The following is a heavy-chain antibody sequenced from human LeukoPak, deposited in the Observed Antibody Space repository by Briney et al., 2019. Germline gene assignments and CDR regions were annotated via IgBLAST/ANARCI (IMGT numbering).Heavy chain of an antibody. V-gene: IGHV3-21*01. CDR3: ATDYYCSGGSCYPPD. Sequence: GGSLRLSCAASGFPFSIYTVNWVRQAPGKGLEWVSSISGSSNDIYYADSVKGRFTISRDNANNSLYLQMNSLRAEDTAVYYCATDYYCSGGSCYPPDWGQGTLVTVSS. J-gene: IGHJ4*02. CDR1: GFPFSIYT. CDR2: ISGSSNDI. D-gene: IGHD2-15*01.